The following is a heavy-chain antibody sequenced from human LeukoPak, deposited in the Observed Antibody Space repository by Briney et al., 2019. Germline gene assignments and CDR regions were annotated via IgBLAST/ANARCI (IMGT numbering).Heavy chain of an antibody. J-gene: IGHJ6*02. Sequence: SETLSLTCAVYGGSFSGYYWSWIRQPPGKGLEWIGEINHSGSTNYNPSLKSRVTISVDTSKNQFSLKLSSVTAADTAVYYCAIRVFFPYGMDVWGQGTTVTVSS. D-gene: IGHD2/OR15-2a*01. CDR1: GGSFSGYY. CDR2: INHSGST. CDR3: AIRVFFPYGMDV. V-gene: IGHV4-34*01.